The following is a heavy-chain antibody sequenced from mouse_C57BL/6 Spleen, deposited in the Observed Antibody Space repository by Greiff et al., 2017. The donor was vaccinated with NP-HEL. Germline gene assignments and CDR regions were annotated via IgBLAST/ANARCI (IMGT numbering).Heavy chain of an antibody. Sequence: VKLVESGAELVKPGASVKMSCKASGYTFTTYPIEWMKQNHGKSLEWIGNFHPYNDDTKYNEKFKGKATLTVEKSSSTVYLELSRLTSDDSAVYYCARQDYSNSWFAYWGQGTLVTVSA. CDR3: ARQDYSNSWFAY. V-gene: IGHV1-47*01. CDR2: FHPYNDDT. D-gene: IGHD2-5*01. CDR1: GYTFTTYP. J-gene: IGHJ3*01.